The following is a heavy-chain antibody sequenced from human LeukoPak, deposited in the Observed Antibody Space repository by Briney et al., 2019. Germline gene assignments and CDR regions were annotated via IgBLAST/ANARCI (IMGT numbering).Heavy chain of an antibody. J-gene: IGHJ5*02. Sequence: PSETLSLTCAVYGGSFSGYYWSWIRQPPGKGLEWIEEINHSGSTNYNPSLKSRVTISVDTSKNQFSLKLSSVTAADTAVYYCARVTVTTPNWFDPWGQGTLVTVSS. CDR2: INHSGST. D-gene: IGHD4-17*01. V-gene: IGHV4-34*01. CDR3: ARVTVTTPNWFDP. CDR1: GGSFSGYY.